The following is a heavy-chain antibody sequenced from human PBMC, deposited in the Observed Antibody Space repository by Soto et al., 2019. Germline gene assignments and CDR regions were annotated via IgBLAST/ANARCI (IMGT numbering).Heavy chain of an antibody. CDR3: ARPPSPSGPYFDY. D-gene: IGHD6-25*01. V-gene: IGHV5-51*01. Sequence: KVSCQGSGYDFTIYWIAWVRHMPGKGLEWMGIIYPGDSDTRYSPSFQGQVTISADKSISTAYLQWSSLKASDTAMYFCARPPSPSGPYFDYWGQGTLVTSPQ. CDR1: GYDFTIYW. J-gene: IGHJ4*02. CDR2: IYPGDSDT.